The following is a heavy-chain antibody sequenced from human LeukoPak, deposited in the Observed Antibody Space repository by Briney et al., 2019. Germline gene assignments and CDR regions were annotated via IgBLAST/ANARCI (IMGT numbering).Heavy chain of an antibody. D-gene: IGHD3-3*01. Sequence: PGGSLRLTCAASGFTFSSYAMSWVRQAPGKGLEWVSAISGSGGSTYYADSVKGRFTISRDNSKNTLYLQMNSLRAEDTAVYYCAKDIETFTIFGLDVWGQGTTVTVSS. J-gene: IGHJ6*02. CDR3: AKDIETFTIFGLDV. CDR1: GFTFSSYA. V-gene: IGHV3-23*01. CDR2: ISGSGGST.